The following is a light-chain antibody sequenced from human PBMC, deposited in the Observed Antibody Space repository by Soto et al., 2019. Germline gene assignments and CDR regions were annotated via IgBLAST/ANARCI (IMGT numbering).Light chain of an antibody. CDR2: AAS. V-gene: IGKV1-27*01. J-gene: IGKJ5*01. CDR3: QKYNSAPIT. CDR1: QGISNY. Sequence: IQITQPPGSLSTYLGWRVPISYRASQGISNYLAWYQQKPGKVPKLLIYAASTLQSGVPSRFSGSGSGTDFTLTISSLQPEDVATYYCQKYNSAPITFGQGTRVEIK.